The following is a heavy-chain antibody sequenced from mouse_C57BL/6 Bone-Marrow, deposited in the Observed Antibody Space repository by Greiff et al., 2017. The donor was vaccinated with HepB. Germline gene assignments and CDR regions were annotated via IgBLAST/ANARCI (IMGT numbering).Heavy chain of an antibody. Sequence: ESGPGILQPSQTLSLTCSFSGFSLSTFGMGVGWIRQPSGKGLEWLAHIWWDDDKYYNPALKSRLTISKDTSKNQVFLKIANVDTADTATYYCALTTVVSWYFGVWGTGTTVTVSS. CDR2: IWWDDDK. CDR1: GFSLSTFGMG. D-gene: IGHD1-1*01. V-gene: IGHV8-8*01. CDR3: ALTTVVSWYFGV. J-gene: IGHJ1*03.